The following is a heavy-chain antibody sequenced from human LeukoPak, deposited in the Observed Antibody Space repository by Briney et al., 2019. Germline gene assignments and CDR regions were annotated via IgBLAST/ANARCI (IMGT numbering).Heavy chain of an antibody. J-gene: IGHJ4*02. CDR3: ARGGYSFDY. CDR2: LHPDGSES. V-gene: IGHV3-7*01. Sequence: GGSLRLSCVASGFSFTKYWMTWVRQAPGKGLEWVARLHPDGSESNYVGSVEGRFTVFGDNAKSSLFLQMHSLRVEDTAVYYCARGGYSFDYLGQGTLVTVPS. CDR1: GFSFTKYW. D-gene: IGHD5-12*01.